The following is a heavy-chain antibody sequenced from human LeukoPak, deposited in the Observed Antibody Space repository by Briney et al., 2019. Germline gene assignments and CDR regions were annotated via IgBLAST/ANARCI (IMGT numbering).Heavy chain of an antibody. V-gene: IGHV1-69*04. CDR1: GGTFSSYT. CDR3: ARDPIAVAGNY. J-gene: IGHJ4*02. Sequence: SVKVSCKASGGTFSSYTISWVRQAPGQGLEWMGRIIPILGIANYAQKFQGRVTITADKSTSTAYMELRSLRSDDTAVYYCARDPIAVAGNYWGQGTLVTVSS. CDR2: IIPILGIA. D-gene: IGHD6-19*01.